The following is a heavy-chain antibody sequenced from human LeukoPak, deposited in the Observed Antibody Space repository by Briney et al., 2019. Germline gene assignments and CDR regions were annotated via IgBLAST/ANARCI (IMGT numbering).Heavy chain of an antibody. Sequence: GGSLRLSCAASGFTFSSYSMNWVRQAPGKGLEWVSVIYSGDNTYYADSVKGRFTISRDNSKNTLYLQMNSLRAEDTAVYYCARDKGYFDYWGQGTLVTVSS. J-gene: IGHJ4*02. V-gene: IGHV3-53*01. CDR2: IYSGDNT. CDR1: GFTFSSYS. CDR3: ARDKGYFDY.